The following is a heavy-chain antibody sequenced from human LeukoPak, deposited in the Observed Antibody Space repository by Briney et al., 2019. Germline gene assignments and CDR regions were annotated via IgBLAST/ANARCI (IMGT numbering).Heavy chain of an antibody. CDR1: GFTFSSYW. Sequence: GGSLRLSCAASGFTFSSYWMSWVRQAPGKGLEWVANIKQDGSEKYYVDSVKGRFTISRDNAKNSLYLQMDSLRAEDTAVYYCARGYYDILTGYYPWGQGTLVTVSS. D-gene: IGHD3-9*01. CDR2: IKQDGSEK. V-gene: IGHV3-7*01. CDR3: ARGYYDILTGYYP. J-gene: IGHJ5*02.